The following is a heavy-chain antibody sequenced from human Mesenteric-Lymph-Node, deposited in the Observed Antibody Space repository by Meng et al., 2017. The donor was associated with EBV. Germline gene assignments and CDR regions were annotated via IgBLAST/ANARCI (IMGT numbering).Heavy chain of an antibody. D-gene: IGHD2-15*01. CDR2: INHSGSA. J-gene: IGHJ5*02. CDR1: GGSFSNYY. V-gene: IGHV4-34*02. Sequence: QVTLQQWGAGRLKPSETLSLPCEVSGGSFSNYYWSWIRQTPGKGLEWIGEINHSGSANYNPSLKSRVTISIDTSKNQFSLRLNSVTAADTAVYYCARGVQVAWRFDPWGQGTLVTVSS. CDR3: ARGVQVAWRFDP.